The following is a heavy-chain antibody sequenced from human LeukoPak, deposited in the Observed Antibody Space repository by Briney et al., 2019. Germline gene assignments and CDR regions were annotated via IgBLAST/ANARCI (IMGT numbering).Heavy chain of an antibody. Sequence: TSETLSLTCTVSGGSISSYYWSWIRQPPGKGLEWIGYISHVGSTSHINYNPSLKSRVAISIDTSTNQISLKLSSVTAADTAVYYCARGPSSAGSFGVVTPRYFDLWGRGTLVTVSS. CDR2: ISHVGST. J-gene: IGHJ2*01. V-gene: IGHV4-59*08. CDR1: GGSISSYY. D-gene: IGHD3-3*01. CDR3: ARGPSSAGSFGVVTPRYFDL.